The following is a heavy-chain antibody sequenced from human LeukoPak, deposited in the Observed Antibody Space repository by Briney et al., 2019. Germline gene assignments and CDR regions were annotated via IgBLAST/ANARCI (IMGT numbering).Heavy chain of an antibody. J-gene: IGHJ4*02. CDR2: IWYDGSDK. CDR3: ARDDAALRIFDY. CDR1: GFTLSDHY. Sequence: GGSLRLPCAASGFTLSDHYMHWVRQAPGKGLEGVAIIWYDGSDKYYADSVKGRFTISRDNTKNTLYLQMSSLRAEDTAVYYCARDDAALRIFDYWGQGTLVTVSS. D-gene: IGHD3-3*01. V-gene: IGHV3-33*08.